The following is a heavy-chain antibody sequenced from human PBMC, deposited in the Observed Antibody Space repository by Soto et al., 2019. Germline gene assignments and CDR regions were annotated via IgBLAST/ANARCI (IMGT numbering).Heavy chain of an antibody. J-gene: IGHJ5*02. V-gene: IGHV1-18*01. CDR3: ARWSSTWPDNWFDP. CDR1: GYNFNTYG. CDR2: IGAYNGNT. Sequence: QVQLVQSGAEVKKPGASVKVSCKASGYNFNTYGFSWVRQAPGQGLEWVGWIGAYNGNTKYAQNFHGRVTITTDTSTRTAYMELRSLTSDDTAVYYCARWSSTWPDNWFDPWCQGTLVTVSS. D-gene: IGHD6-13*01.